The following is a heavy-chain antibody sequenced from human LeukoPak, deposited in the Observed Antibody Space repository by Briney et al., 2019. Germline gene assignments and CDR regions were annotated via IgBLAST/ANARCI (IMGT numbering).Heavy chain of an antibody. J-gene: IGHJ6*03. D-gene: IGHD1-1*01. CDR3: ARDSDWNYNYYYYMDV. CDR2: ISSSSSYI. CDR1: GFTFSSHS. Sequence: GGSLRLSCVASGFTFSSHSMNWVRQAPGKGLEWVSSISSSSSYIYYADSVKGRFTISRDNAKNSLYLQMNSLRAEDTAVYYCARDSDWNYNYYYYMDVWGKGTTVTVSS. V-gene: IGHV3-21*01.